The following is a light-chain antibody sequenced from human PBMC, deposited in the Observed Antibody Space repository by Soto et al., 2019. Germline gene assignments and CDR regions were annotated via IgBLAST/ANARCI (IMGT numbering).Light chain of an antibody. Sequence: DIQMTQSPSSLSASVGDRVTITCRASQSISRNLNWYQHKPGKAPKLLIYAASSLQNGVPSRFIGGGSGTEFTLSISSLQPEDFGTYFCQQSYTTASITFGQGKRLEIK. J-gene: IGKJ5*01. CDR3: QQSYTTASIT. CDR1: QSISRN. CDR2: AAS. V-gene: IGKV1-39*01.